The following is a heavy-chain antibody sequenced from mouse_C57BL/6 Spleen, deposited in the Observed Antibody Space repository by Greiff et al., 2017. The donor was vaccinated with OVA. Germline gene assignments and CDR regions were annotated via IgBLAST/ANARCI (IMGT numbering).Heavy chain of an antibody. V-gene: IGHV1-69*01. J-gene: IGHJ1*03. CDR2: IDPSDSYT. Sequence: QVQLQQPGVELVMPGASVKLSCKASGYTFTSYWMHWVKQRPGQGLGWLGEIDPSDSYTNYNRKFKGKSTLTVDKSSISAYMQLSSLTSEDSAVYYCARSYNTTEDWYVDVWGTGTTVPVSS. D-gene: IGHD1-1*01. CDR1: GYTFTSYW. CDR3: ARSYNTTEDWYVDV.